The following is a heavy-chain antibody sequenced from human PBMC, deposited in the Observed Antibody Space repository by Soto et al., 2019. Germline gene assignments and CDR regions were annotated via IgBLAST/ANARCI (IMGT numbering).Heavy chain of an antibody. CDR1: GFTFSSYD. J-gene: IGHJ5*02. CDR3: AGHGGQWLNWFDP. CDR2: ISSSSSTI. V-gene: IGHV3-48*01. Sequence: EVQLVESGGGLVQPGGSLRLSCAASGFTFSSYDMNWVRQAPGKGLEWVSYISSSSSTIYYADSVKGRFTISRDNAKNSLYLQMNSLRAEDTAVHYCAGHGGQWLNWFDPWGQGILVTVSS. D-gene: IGHD6-19*01.